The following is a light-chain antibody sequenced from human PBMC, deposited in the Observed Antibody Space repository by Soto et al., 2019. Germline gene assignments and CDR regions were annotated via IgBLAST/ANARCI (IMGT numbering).Light chain of an antibody. CDR1: QSVGST. CDR2: DES. CDR3: QKYGTSPWT. Sequence: EIVLTQSPAALSGSPGERATLSCWASQSVGSTLNWYQQRPGQAPRVIIYDESIRATGIPARISGSGSGTDLTLTISRLEPEDSAVYYCQKYGTSPWTCGQGTKVDIK. J-gene: IGKJ1*01. V-gene: IGKV3-20*01.